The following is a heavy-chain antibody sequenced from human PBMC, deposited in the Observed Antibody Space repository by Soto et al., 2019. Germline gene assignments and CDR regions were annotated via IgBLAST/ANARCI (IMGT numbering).Heavy chain of an antibody. D-gene: IGHD2-15*01. CDR3: AARGGRDYYMDV. V-gene: IGHV1-58*01. CDR1: GFTFTSSA. J-gene: IGHJ6*03. CDR2: IAIGSGNT. Sequence: SVKVSCKASGFTFTSSALQCVRPARGQRLEWIGWIAIGSGNTNYAQKFQERVTITRDMSTSTAYMELNSLRSDDTAVYYCAARGGRDYYMDVWGKGTTVTVSS.